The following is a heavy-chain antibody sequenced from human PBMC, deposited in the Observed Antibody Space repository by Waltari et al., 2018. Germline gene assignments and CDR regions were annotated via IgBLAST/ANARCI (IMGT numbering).Heavy chain of an antibody. V-gene: IGHV3-73*02. D-gene: IGHD6-13*01. CDR1: GFTFSGSA. Sequence: EVQLVESGGGLVQLGGSLKLSCAASGFTFSGSAMHWVRPASGKGLEWVGRIRSKANSYATAYAASVKGRFTISRDDSKNTAYLQMNSLKTEDTAVYYCTRQTLTAGVFDYWGQGTLVTVSS. CDR2: IRSKANSYAT. J-gene: IGHJ4*02. CDR3: TRQTLTAGVFDY.